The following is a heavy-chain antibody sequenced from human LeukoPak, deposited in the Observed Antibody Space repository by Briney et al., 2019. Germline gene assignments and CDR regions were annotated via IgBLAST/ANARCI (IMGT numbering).Heavy chain of an antibody. J-gene: IGHJ4*02. CDR1: GYTFISYG. V-gene: IGHV1-18*01. CDR2: ISPHNGNT. Sequence: ASVKVSCKASGYTFISYGINWVRQAPGQGLEWMGWISPHNGNTNYAQKLQGRVTMTTDTSTSTAYMEVRSLRSDDTAVYYCARAWIAVADPGTSDYWGQGTPVMVSS. CDR3: ARAWIAVADPGTSDY. D-gene: IGHD6-19*01.